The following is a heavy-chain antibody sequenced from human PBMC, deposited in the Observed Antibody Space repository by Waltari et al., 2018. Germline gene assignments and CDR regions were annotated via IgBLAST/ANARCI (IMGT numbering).Heavy chain of an antibody. V-gene: IGHV3-23*01. CDR1: GFTFSNYA. D-gene: IGHD3-22*01. J-gene: IGHJ3*02. Sequence: EVQLLESGGNLVQPGGSLRLSCAASGFTFSNYAMSWVRQAPVKGLEWVSVISGGGGSTNYADSVKGRFTISRDNSKNTLYLQMNSLRAEDTAAYYCAKDRYYYDSSGYDAFDIWGQGTMVTVSS. CDR2: ISGGGGST. CDR3: AKDRYYYDSSGYDAFDI.